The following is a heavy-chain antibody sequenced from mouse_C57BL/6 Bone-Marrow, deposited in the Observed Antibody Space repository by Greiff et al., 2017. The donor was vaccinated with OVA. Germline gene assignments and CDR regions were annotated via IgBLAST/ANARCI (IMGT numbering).Heavy chain of an antibody. CDR1: GYTFTSYW. D-gene: IGHD1-1*01. Sequence: QVQLKESGAELVKPGASVKLSCKASGYTFTSYWMHWVKQRPGQGLEWIGMIHPNSGSTNYNEKFKSKATLTVDKSSSTAYMQLSSLTSEDSAVYYCARREITTVVGDYWGQGTTLTVSS. J-gene: IGHJ2*01. V-gene: IGHV1-64*01. CDR2: IHPNSGST. CDR3: ARREITTVVGDY.